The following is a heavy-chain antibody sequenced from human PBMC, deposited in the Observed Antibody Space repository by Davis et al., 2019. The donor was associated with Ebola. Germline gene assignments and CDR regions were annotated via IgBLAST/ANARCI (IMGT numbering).Heavy chain of an antibody. V-gene: IGHV4-59*01. D-gene: IGHD2-2*02. CDR2: IYYSGST. CDR1: GGSISSYY. CDR3: ARGPCSSTSCYISDWFDP. Sequence: ESLKISCTVSGGSISSYYWSWIRQPPGKGLEWIGYIYYSGSTNYNPSLKSRVTISVDTSKNQFSLKLSSVTAADTAVYYCARGPCSSTSCYISDWFDPWGQGTLVTVSS. J-gene: IGHJ5*02.